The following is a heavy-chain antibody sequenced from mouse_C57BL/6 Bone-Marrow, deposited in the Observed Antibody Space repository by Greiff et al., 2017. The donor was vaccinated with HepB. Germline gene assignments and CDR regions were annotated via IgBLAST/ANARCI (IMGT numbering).Heavy chain of an antibody. CDR1: GFTFSSYA. CDR3: ASLTYYFDY. D-gene: IGHD1-1*01. J-gene: IGHJ2*01. V-gene: IGHV5-4*01. Sequence: DVQLQESGGGLVKPGGSLKLSCAASGFTFSSYAMSWVRQTPEKRLEWVATISDGGSYTYYPDNVKGRFTISRDNAKNNLYLQMSHLKSEDTAMYYCASLTYYFDYWGQGTTLTVSS. CDR2: ISDGGSYT.